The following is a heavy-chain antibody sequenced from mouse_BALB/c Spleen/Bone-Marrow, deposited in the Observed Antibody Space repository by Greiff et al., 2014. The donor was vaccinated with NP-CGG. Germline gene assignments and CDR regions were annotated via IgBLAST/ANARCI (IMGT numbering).Heavy chain of an antibody. Sequence: VQLQQSGAELVRSGASVKLSCTASGFNIKDYYIHWVKQRPEQGLEWIGWIDPENGDTEYAPKFQGKATMTADTSSNTAYLQLSSLTSEDTAVYYCSDGNFYALDYWGQGTSVTVSP. CDR1: GFNIKDYY. V-gene: IGHV14-4*02. CDR2: IDPENGDT. D-gene: IGHD2-1*01. CDR3: SDGNFYALDY. J-gene: IGHJ4*01.